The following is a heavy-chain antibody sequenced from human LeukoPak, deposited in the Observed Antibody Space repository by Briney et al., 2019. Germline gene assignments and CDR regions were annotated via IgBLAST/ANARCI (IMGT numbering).Heavy chain of an antibody. Sequence: GGSLRLSCAASGFTFSSYSMNWVRQAPGKGLEWVSSISSSSSYIYYADSVKGRFTISRDNAKNSLYLQMNSLRGDDTAVYYCARGATVTNPYFDYWGQGTVVAVSS. CDR3: ARGATVTNPYFDY. V-gene: IGHV3-21*01. CDR2: ISSSSSYI. D-gene: IGHD4-17*01. CDR1: GFTFSSYS. J-gene: IGHJ4*02.